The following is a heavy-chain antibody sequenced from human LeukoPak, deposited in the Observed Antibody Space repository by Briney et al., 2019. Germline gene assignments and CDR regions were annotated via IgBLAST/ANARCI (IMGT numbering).Heavy chain of an antibody. V-gene: IGHV3-30*04. J-gene: IGHJ6*04. D-gene: IGHD2-15*01. CDR3: ARDLDDCSGGSCYDYYYYGMDV. Sequence: GRSLRLSCAASGFTFSSYAMHWVRQAPGKGLEGVVVISYDGSNKYYADSVKGRFTISRDNSKNTLYLQMNSLRAEDSAVYYCARDLDDCSGGSCYDYYYYGMDVWGKGTTVTVSS. CDR1: GFTFSSYA. CDR2: ISYDGSNK.